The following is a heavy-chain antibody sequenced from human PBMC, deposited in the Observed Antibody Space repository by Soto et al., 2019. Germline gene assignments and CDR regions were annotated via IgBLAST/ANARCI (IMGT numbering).Heavy chain of an antibody. D-gene: IGHD3-22*01. Sequence: SETLSLTCPVSGAYITSYFWPWIPQPPGKGLEWIGFVYHSGSTRYNPSLKSRVTISVDTSKNQFSLKVSSVTAADTAVYYCARDSYYDSTGTFNYWSHGTLVTVS. CDR3: ARDSYYDSTGTFNY. V-gene: IGHV4-59*01. CDR2: VYHSGST. J-gene: IGHJ4*01. CDR1: GAYITSYF.